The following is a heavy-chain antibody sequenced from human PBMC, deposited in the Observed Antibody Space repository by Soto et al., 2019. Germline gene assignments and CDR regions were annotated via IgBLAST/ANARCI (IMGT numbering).Heavy chain of an antibody. J-gene: IGHJ6*02. CDR3: ANSAVAYYYYYGMDV. D-gene: IGHD2-2*01. V-gene: IGHV3-23*01. CDR2: ISGSGGST. Sequence: GGSLRLSCAASGFTFSSYAMSWVRQAPGKGLEWVSAISGSGGSTYYADSVKGRFTISRDNSKNTLYLQMNSLRAEDTAVYYCANSAVAYYYYYGMDVWGQGTTVTVSS. CDR1: GFTFSSYA.